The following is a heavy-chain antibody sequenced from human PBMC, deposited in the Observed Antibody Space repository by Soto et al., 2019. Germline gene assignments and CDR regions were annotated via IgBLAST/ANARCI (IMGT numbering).Heavy chain of an antibody. CDR2: IKSKTDGGTP. D-gene: IGHD6-19*01. V-gene: IGHV3-15*07. CDR3: TTGLFNSGWYEDY. J-gene: IGHJ4*02. Sequence: EVQLVESGGGLVKPGGSLRVSCAASGFTFSNAYMNWVRQAPGKGLEWVGRIKSKTDGGTPDYAAPVQGRFSISRDDSKNTLYVQMNSLKIEDTAVYYCTTGLFNSGWYEDYWGQGTLVTVSS. CDR1: GFTFSNAY.